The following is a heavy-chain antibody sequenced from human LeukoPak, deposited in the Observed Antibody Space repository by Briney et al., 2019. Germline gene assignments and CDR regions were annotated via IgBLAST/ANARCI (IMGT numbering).Heavy chain of an antibody. CDR3: AGGHYYDSSGYYYVNALDI. J-gene: IGHJ3*02. CDR1: GFTFSSYW. Sequence: GGSLRLSCAASGFTFSSYWMSWVRQAPGKGLEWVANIKQDGSEKYYVDSVKGRFTISRDNAKNSLYLQMNSLRAEDTAVYYCAGGHYYDSSGYYYVNALDIWGQGTMVTVSS. D-gene: IGHD3-22*01. CDR2: IKQDGSEK. V-gene: IGHV3-7*04.